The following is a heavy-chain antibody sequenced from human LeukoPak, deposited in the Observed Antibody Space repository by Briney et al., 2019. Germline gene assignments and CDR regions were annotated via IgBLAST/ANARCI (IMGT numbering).Heavy chain of an antibody. V-gene: IGHV4-39*01. Sequence: PSENLSLTCTVSGGSISGSSYYWGWIRQPPGKGLEWIGSIYYSGSTYYNPSLKSRVTISVDTSKNQFSLKLNSVTAADTAVYFCARQKYYYGSESFYPFDYWGQGTLVTASS. CDR3: ARQKYYYGSESFYPFDY. CDR1: GGSISGSSYY. J-gene: IGHJ4*02. D-gene: IGHD3-10*01. CDR2: IYYSGST.